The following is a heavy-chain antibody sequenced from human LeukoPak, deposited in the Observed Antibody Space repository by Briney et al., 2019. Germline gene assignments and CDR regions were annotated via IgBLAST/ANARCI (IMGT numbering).Heavy chain of an antibody. Sequence: EASVKVSCKASGYTFTGYYMHWVRQAPGQGLEWMGWIDPNSGGTNYAQKFQGRVTMTRDTSISTAYMELSRLRTDDTAVYYCAREDPSMEMSDQRSVRLKPRLFDPWGQGTLVTVSS. V-gene: IGHV1-2*02. CDR1: GYTFTGYY. CDR3: AREDPSMEMSDQRSVRLKPRLFDP. J-gene: IGHJ5*02. CDR2: IDPNSGGT. D-gene: IGHD5-24*01.